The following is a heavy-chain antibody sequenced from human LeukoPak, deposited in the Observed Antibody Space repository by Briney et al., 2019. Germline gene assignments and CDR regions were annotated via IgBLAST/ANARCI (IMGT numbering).Heavy chain of an antibody. CDR1: GFTVSINC. CDR3: ARVDTVMAYYFDL. Sequence: RTGGSLRLSCAASGFTVSINCMTWVRQAPGKGLEWVSTIYSGGTTYYADSVMGRFTISRHNSRNTLYLQMNSLRAEDTAVYYCARVDTVMAYYFDLWGQGTLVTVSS. D-gene: IGHD5-18*01. J-gene: IGHJ4*02. V-gene: IGHV3-53*04. CDR2: IYSGGTT.